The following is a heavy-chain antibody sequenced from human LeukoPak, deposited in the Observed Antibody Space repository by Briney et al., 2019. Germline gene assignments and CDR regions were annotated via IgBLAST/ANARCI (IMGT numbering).Heavy chain of an antibody. CDR2: IKQDGSEK. CDR3: ARDVVVPAAISYYYYYGMDV. D-gene: IGHD2-2*02. J-gene: IGHJ6*02. Sequence: PGGSLRLSCAASGFTFSSYWMSWVRQAPGKGLEWVANIKQDGSEKYYVDSVKGRFTISRDNAKNSLYLQMNSLRAEDTAVYYCARDVVVPAAISYYYYYGMDVWGLGTTVTVSS. CDR1: GFTFSSYW. V-gene: IGHV3-7*01.